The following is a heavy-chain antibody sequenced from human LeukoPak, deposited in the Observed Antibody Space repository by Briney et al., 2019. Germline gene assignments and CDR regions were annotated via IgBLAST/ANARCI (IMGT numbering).Heavy chain of an antibody. V-gene: IGHV4-59*01. CDR1: GGSISNYY. D-gene: IGHD3-9*01. CDR2: IYYSGST. CDR3: ARHGYDREYYFDY. Sequence: PSETLSLTCTVSGGSISNYYWSWIRQPPGKGLEWIGYIYYSGSTKYSPSLKSRVTISVDTSKKQFSLKLSSVTAADTAVYYCARHGYDREYYFDYWGQGALVTASS. J-gene: IGHJ4*02.